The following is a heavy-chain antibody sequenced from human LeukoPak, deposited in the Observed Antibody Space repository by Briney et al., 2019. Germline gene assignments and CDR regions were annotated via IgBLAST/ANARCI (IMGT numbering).Heavy chain of an antibody. V-gene: IGHV1-2*02. CDR1: GYTFTDYY. Sequence: ASVKVSFKASGYTFTDYYMHWVRQAPGQGLEWMGWINPNSGGTNYAQKFQGRVTMTRDTSISTAYMELSRLRSDDTAVYYCAREGPGYCSGGSCYPGWFDLWGQGTLVTVSS. J-gene: IGHJ5*02. CDR3: AREGPGYCSGGSCYPGWFDL. CDR2: INPNSGGT. D-gene: IGHD2-15*01.